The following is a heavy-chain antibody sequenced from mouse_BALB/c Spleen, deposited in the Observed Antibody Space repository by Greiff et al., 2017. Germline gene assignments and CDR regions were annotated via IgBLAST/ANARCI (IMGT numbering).Heavy chain of an antibody. CDR1: GDSITSCY. V-gene: IGHV3-8*02. J-gene: IGHJ2*01. CDR3: ARYPVVVRGFDY. D-gene: IGHD1-1*01. Sequence: EVQLQESGPSLVKPSQTLSLTCSVTGDSITSCYWNWIRKFPGNKLEYMGYISYSGSTYYNPSLKSRISITRDTSKNQYYMQLNSVTTEDTATYYFARYPVVVRGFDYWGQGTTLTVS. CDR2: ISYSGST.